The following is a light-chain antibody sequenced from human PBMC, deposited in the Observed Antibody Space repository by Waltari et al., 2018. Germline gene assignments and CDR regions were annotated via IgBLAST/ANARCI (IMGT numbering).Light chain of an antibody. J-gene: IGLJ1*01. V-gene: IGLV1-40*01. CDR1: SSNIGAGYD. CDR3: QSYDSSLSDSYV. Sequence: QSVLTQPPSVSGAPGQRVTISCTGSSSNIGAGYDVHWYQQLPVTAPKLLIYGNSKRPSGVPDRVSGSKSGTSASLAITGLQAEDEADYYCQSYDSSLSDSYVFGTGTKVTVL. CDR2: GNS.